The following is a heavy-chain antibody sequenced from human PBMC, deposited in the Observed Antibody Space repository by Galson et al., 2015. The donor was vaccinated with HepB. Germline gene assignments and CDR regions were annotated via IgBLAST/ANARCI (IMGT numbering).Heavy chain of an antibody. CDR3: ARGVTKFDY. V-gene: IGHV6-1*01. Sequence: CAISGDSVASSIGAWNWIRQSPSRGLEWLGRTFYRSRWYYGYAVSVKSRININPDTSKNQFSLQLNSVTPEDTAVYYCARGVTKFDYWGQGTLVTVSS. CDR1: GDSVASSIGA. CDR2: TFYRSRWYY. J-gene: IGHJ4*02. D-gene: IGHD2-8*01.